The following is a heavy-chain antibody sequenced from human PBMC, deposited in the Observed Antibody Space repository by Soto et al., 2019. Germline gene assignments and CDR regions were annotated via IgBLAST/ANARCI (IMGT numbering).Heavy chain of an antibody. D-gene: IGHD2-15*01. CDR3: SDSVTYCSGGSWQQGDYRCDP. V-gene: IGHV2-5*05. J-gene: IGHJ5*02. CDR1: GFSLSTSGVG. CDR2: IYWGDDK. Sequence: QITLKESGPTLVKPTQTLTLTCTFSGFSLSTSGVGVGWIRQPPGKALEWLALIYWGDDKRYGPSLKSRLTIPKKTPKNPVVLTKTILDPVAPSTSYCSDSVTYCSGGSWQQGDYRCDPWAAGTLVTVSS.